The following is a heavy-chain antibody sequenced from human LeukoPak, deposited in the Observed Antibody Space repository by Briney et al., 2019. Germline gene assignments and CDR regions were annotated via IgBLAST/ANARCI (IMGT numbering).Heavy chain of an antibody. J-gene: IGHJ6*02. Sequence: GGSLRLSCAASGFTFSSYGVHWVRQAPGKGLEWVAVIWYDGSNKYYADSVKGRFSISRDNSKNTLYLQMNSLRAEDTAVYYCAITYSPIYYYYGMDVWGQGTTVTVSS. CDR1: GFTFSSYG. CDR3: AITYSPIYYYYGMDV. D-gene: IGHD4-11*01. V-gene: IGHV3-33*01. CDR2: IWYDGSNK.